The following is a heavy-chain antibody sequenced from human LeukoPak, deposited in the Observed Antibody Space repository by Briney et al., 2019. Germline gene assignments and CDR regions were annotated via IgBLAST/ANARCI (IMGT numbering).Heavy chain of an antibody. V-gene: IGHV3-11*04. Sequence: GGSLRLSCAASGFTFSDYYMSWIRQAPGKGLEWVSYISSSGSTIYYADSVKGRFTISRDNAKNSLYLQMNSLRAEDTAVYYCARDGSYYGSGSYYTDAEFFQHWGQGTLVTVSS. CDR1: GFTFSDYY. CDR3: ARDGSYYGSGSYYTDAEFFQH. J-gene: IGHJ1*01. CDR2: ISSSGSTI. D-gene: IGHD3-10*01.